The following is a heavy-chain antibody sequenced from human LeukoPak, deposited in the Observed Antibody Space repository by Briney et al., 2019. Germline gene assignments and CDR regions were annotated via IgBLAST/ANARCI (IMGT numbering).Heavy chain of an antibody. D-gene: IGHD6-13*01. J-gene: IGHJ4*02. V-gene: IGHV4-4*07. CDR2: IYSTGST. CDR3: ARQIASAGTAGFDF. CDR1: GVTISSYY. Sequence: SETLSLTCTVSGVTISSYYWSWIRQPAGKGLEWIGRIYSTGSTTYNPSLKSRVTMSVDTSKNQFSLRLRSVTAADAAVYYCARQIASAGTAGFDFWGQGALVTVSS.